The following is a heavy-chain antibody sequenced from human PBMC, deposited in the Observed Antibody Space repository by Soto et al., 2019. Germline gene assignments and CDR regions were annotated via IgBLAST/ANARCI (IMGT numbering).Heavy chain of an antibody. CDR2: IYYSGST. Sequence: QVQLQESGPGLVKPSQTLSLTCTVSGGSISSGGYYWSWIRQHPGKGLEWIGYIYYSGSTYYNPSLKSRVTISVDTSKNQFSLKLSSVTAADTAVYYCARSRSVATGTYYFDYWGQGTLVTVSS. J-gene: IGHJ4*02. CDR3: ARSRSVATGTYYFDY. D-gene: IGHD5-12*01. V-gene: IGHV4-31*03. CDR1: GGSISSGGYY.